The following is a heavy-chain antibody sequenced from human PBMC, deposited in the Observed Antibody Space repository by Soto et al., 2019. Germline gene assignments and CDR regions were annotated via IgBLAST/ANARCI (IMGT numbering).Heavy chain of an antibody. CDR1: GFSLRSPGVG. D-gene: IGHD4-4*01. Sequence: QITLKESGPTLVKPTQTLTLTCTLSGFSLRSPGVGVGWIRQTPGKALEWLALIFWTNDVRYSPSLRSRLTITKDTSKNQVVLTMTNVDPVDTGTYYCTHRRNVYRDSVAEFDYWGQGTLVSVSS. J-gene: IGHJ4*02. CDR2: IFWTNDV. CDR3: THRRNVYRDSVAEFDY. V-gene: IGHV2-5*01.